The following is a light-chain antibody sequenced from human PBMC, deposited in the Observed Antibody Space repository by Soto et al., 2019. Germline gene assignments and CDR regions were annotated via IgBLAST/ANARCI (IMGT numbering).Light chain of an antibody. Sequence: QSALTQPASVSGSPGQSITISCTGTSRDVGGYNYVSWYQQHPGKAPKLMIYDVSYRPSGVSNRFSGSKSGNTASLTISGLQAEDEADYYCSSYTTTSTLGVFGGGTQLTVL. CDR2: DVS. J-gene: IGLJ3*02. V-gene: IGLV2-14*03. CDR1: SRDVGGYNY. CDR3: SSYTTTSTLGV.